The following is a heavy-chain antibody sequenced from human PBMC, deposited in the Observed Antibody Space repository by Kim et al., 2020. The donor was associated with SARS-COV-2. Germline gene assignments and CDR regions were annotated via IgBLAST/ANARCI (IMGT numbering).Heavy chain of an antibody. J-gene: IGHJ6*02. Sequence: GGSLRLSCAASGFTFSSYAMSWVRQAPGKGLEWVSAISGSGGSTYYADSVKGRFTISRDNSKNTLYLQMNSLRAEDTAVYYCAKHYYYDSSGPYGMDVWGQGTTVTVSS. CDR1: GFTFSSYA. CDR3: AKHYYYDSSGPYGMDV. V-gene: IGHV3-23*01. D-gene: IGHD3-22*01. CDR2: ISGSGGST.